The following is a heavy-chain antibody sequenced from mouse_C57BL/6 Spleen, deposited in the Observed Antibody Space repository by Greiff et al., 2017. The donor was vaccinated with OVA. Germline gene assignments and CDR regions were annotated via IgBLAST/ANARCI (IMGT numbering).Heavy chain of an antibody. V-gene: IGHV3-6*01. CDR3: ARDHGYPWYFDV. CDR2: ISYDGSN. D-gene: IGHD2-2*01. J-gene: IGHJ1*03. CDR1: GYSITSGYY. Sequence: EVQLVESGPGLVKPSQSLSLTCSVTGYSITSGYYWNWIRQFPGNKLEWMGYISYDGSNNYNPSLKNRISITRDTSKNQFFLKLNSVTTEDTATYYCARDHGYPWYFDVWGTGTTVTVSS.